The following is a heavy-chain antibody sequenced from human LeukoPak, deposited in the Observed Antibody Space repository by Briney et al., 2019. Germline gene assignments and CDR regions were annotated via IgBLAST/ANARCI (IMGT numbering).Heavy chain of an antibody. V-gene: IGHV3-33*06. Sequence: GGSLRLSCAASGFTFSSYGMHWVRQAPGKGLGWVAVIWYDGSNKYYADSVKGRFTISRDNSKNTLYLQMNSLRAEDTAVYYCAKRPRGLRLYYFDYWGQGTLVTVSS. J-gene: IGHJ4*02. D-gene: IGHD5-12*01. CDR3: AKRPRGLRLYYFDY. CDR1: GFTFSSYG. CDR2: IWYDGSNK.